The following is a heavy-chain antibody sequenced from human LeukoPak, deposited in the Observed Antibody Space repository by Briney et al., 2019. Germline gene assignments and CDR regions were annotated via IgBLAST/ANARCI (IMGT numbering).Heavy chain of an antibody. V-gene: IGHV4-39*01. D-gene: IGHD3-22*01. J-gene: IGHJ2*01. CDR3: ARQQDSTMIVVVTQNWYFDL. CDR2: IYYSGST. CDR1: GGSISSGSYY. Sequence: SETLSLTCTVSGGSISSGSYYWGWIRQPPGTGLEWIGSIYYSGSTYYNPSLKSRVTISVDTSKNQFSLKLSSVTAADTAVYYCARQQDSTMIVVVTQNWYFDLWGRGTLVTVSS.